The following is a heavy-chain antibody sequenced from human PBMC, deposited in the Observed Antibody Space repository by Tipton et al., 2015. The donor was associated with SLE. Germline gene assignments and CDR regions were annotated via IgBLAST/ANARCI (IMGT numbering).Heavy chain of an antibody. V-gene: IGHV4-34*01. D-gene: IGHD3-9*01. CDR2: INHSGST. CDR3: ASGILTGNAAFDV. CDR1: GGSFSGYY. Sequence: GLVKPSETLSLTCAVYGGSFSGYYWSWIRQPPGKGLEWIGEINHSGSTNYNPSLKSRVTISVDTSKNQFSLILRSVTAADTAVYYCASGILTGNAAFDVWGQGTMVTVSS. J-gene: IGHJ3*01.